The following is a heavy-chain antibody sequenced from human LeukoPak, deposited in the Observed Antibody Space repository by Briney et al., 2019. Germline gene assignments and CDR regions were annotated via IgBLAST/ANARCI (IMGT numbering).Heavy chain of an antibody. CDR3: SGHGSSSY. V-gene: IGHV3-23*01. J-gene: IGHJ4*02. Sequence: PGGSLRLSCAASGFTFSSYWMSWVRQAPGKRLEWVSDISGVGNTYYAESVKGRFTISRDNSKNTLYLQMNSLRAEDTALYYASGHGSSSYWGQGTLVTVSS. D-gene: IGHD6-13*01. CDR2: ISGVGNT. CDR1: GFTFSSYW.